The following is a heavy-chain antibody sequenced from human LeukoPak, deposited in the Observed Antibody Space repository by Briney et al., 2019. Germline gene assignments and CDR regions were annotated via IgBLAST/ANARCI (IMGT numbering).Heavy chain of an antibody. V-gene: IGHV3-30*02. D-gene: IGHD4-23*01. J-gene: IGHJ5*02. CDR1: GFTFSSYG. CDR3: AKVPPATVVTPVWFDP. CDR2: IRYDGSNK. Sequence: PGGSLRLSRAASGFTFSSYGMHWVRQAPGKGLEWVAFIRYDGSNKYYADSVKGRFTISRDNSKNTLYLQMNSLRAEDTAVYYCAKVPPATVVTPVWFDPWGQGTLVTVSS.